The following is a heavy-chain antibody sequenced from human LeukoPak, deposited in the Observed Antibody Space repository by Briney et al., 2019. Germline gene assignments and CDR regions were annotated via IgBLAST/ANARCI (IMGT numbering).Heavy chain of an antibody. CDR2: INPSGGST. CDR1: GYTFTSYY. CDR3: ARDRSLGSSSDWFDP. V-gene: IGHV1-46*01. Sequence: ASVKVSCKASGYTFTSYYMHWVRQAPGQGLEWMGIINPSGGSTSYAQKFQGRVTMTRDMSTSTVYMELSSLRSEDTAVYYCARDRSLGSSSDWFDPWGQGTLVTVSS. J-gene: IGHJ5*02. D-gene: IGHD6-6*01.